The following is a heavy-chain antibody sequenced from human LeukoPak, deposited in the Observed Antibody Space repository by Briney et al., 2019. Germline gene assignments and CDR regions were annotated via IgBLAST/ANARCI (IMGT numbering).Heavy chain of an antibody. D-gene: IGHD6-19*01. CDR3: ARDHIAVSGNAAFDI. CDR1: GYTFTNYG. CDR2: ISAYNGNT. V-gene: IGHV1-18*01. J-gene: IGHJ3*02. Sequence: ASVKVSFKASGYTFTNYGISWVRQAPGQGLEWMGWISAYNGNTNYAQKLQGRVTMTTDTSTSTAYMELRSLRSDDTAVYYCARDHIAVSGNAAFDIWGQGTMVTVSS.